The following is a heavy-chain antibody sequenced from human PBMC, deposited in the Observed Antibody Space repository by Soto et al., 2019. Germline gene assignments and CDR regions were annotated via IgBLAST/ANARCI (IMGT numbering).Heavy chain of an antibody. CDR2: IIPIFGTA. CDR3: ARFYSSSSDDFDY. V-gene: IGHV1-69*13. CDR1: GGTFSSYA. D-gene: IGHD6-6*01. J-gene: IGHJ4*02. Sequence: GASVKVSCKASGGTFSSYAISWVRQAPGQGLEWMGGIIPIFGTANYAQKFQGRVTITADESTSTAYMELSSLRSEDTAVYYCARFYSSSSDDFDYWGQGTLVTVSS.